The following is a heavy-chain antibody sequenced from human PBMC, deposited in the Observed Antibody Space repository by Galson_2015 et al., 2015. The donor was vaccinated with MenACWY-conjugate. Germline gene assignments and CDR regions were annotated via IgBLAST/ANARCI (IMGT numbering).Heavy chain of an antibody. CDR1: GFVFSSYT. D-gene: IGHD6-19*01. CDR2: ISPSGSNT. Sequence: SLRLSCAASGFVFSSYTMHWVRQAPGEGLECISTISPSGSNTFYADSAKGRFSISRDNSTTTVYLPMSRLRPEDTAVYYCVKAWYSRDWYSLYNFLFQHWGQGTQVIVSS. CDR3: VKAWYSRDWYSLYNFLFQH. V-gene: IGHV3-64D*09. J-gene: IGHJ1*01.